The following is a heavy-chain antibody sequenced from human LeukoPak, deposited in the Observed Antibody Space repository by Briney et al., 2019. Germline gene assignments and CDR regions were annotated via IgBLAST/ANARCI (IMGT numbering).Heavy chain of an antibody. CDR2: IIPILGIA. V-gene: IGHV1-69*04. Sequence: SAKVSCKASGGTFSSYAISWVRQAPGQGLEWMGRIIPILGIANYAQKFQGRVTITADKSTSTAYMELSSLRSEDTAVYYCARVGNSGSYFDYWGQGTLVTVSS. CDR1: GGTFSSYA. D-gene: IGHD1-26*01. J-gene: IGHJ4*02. CDR3: ARVGNSGSYFDY.